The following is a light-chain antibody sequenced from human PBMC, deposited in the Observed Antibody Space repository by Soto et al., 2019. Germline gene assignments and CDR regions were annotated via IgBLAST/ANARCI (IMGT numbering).Light chain of an antibody. CDR2: GAS. V-gene: IGKV3-20*01. Sequence: EIVLTQSPGTLSLSPGERATLSCRASQTFSSTYLAWYQQKPGRAPRLLIYGASSRATGIPDRFSGSGSGTDFTLTISRLEPEDFAVYYCQQYDSSPWTFGQGTKVDIK. J-gene: IGKJ1*01. CDR1: QTFSSTY. CDR3: QQYDSSPWT.